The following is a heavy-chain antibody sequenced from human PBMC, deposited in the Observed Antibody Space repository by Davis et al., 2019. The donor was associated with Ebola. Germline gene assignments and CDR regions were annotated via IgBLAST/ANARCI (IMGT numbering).Heavy chain of an antibody. D-gene: IGHD2-2*01. Sequence: AASVKVSCKASGGTFSSYAISWVRQAPGQGLEWMGRIIPILGIANYAQKFQGRVTITADKSTSTAYMELSSLSSEDTAVYYCARDKDIVVVPGAKDGKYYYYGMDVWGQGTTVTVSS. J-gene: IGHJ6*02. CDR1: GGTFSSYA. CDR3: ARDKDIVVVPGAKDGKYYYYGMDV. V-gene: IGHV1-69*04. CDR2: IIPILGIA.